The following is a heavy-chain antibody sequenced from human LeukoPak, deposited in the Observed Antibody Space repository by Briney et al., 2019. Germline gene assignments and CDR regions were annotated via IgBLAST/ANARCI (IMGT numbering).Heavy chain of an antibody. J-gene: IGHJ5*02. D-gene: IGHD3-16*02. Sequence: GGSLRLSCAASGFTFSSYWMHWVRQAPGKGLVWVSRIKTDGSTTSYADSVKDRFTISRDNSRNTVYLQINSLRVEDTAVYYCARDQGAEDVHLLIVVPSGIGDRWGQGTPVTVSS. CDR3: ARDQGAEDVHLLIVVPSGIGDR. V-gene: IGHV3-74*01. CDR2: IKTDGSTT. CDR1: GFTFSSYW.